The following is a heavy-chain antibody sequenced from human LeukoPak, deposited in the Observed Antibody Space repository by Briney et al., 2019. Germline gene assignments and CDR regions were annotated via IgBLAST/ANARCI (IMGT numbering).Heavy chain of an antibody. Sequence: ASVKVSCKASGYTFIGYYIHWVRQAPGQGLEYMGWMNPNSGGTNYAQNFQGRVTMARDTSISTAYMELSRLRSDDTAIYYCARMGYYYDRSGYYNDWGQGTLVTVSS. V-gene: IGHV1-2*02. D-gene: IGHD3-22*01. CDR1: GYTFIGYY. CDR2: MNPNSGGT. J-gene: IGHJ4*02. CDR3: ARMGYYYDRSGYYND.